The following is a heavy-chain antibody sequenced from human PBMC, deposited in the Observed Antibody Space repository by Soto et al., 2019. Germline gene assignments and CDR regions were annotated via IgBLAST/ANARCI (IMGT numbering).Heavy chain of an antibody. CDR3: ARLQISLTSLEIHCNYYYGMDV. Sequence: QVQLVQSGAEVKKPGSSMKVSCKASVGTFSSYALSWVRQAPGQGHEWMGGIIPISDTTNYAQKFQGRVTITAGESTSTAYMEVSSLRSEATAVSYCARLQISLTSLEIHCNYYYGMDVWGQGTTVTVSS. CDR1: VGTFSSYA. D-gene: IGHD2-2*01. V-gene: IGHV1-69*01. J-gene: IGHJ6*02. CDR2: IIPISDTT.